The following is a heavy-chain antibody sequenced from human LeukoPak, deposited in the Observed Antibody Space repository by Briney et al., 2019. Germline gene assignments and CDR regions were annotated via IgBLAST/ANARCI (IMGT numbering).Heavy chain of an antibody. Sequence: GVSVKVSCKASGYTFTSYYMHWVRQAPGQGLEWVGIINPSGGSTSYAQKFQGRVTMTRDTSTSTVYMELSSLRSEDTAVYYCARAYYDSSGSGYFDYWGQGTLVTVSS. CDR1: GYTFTSYY. D-gene: IGHD3-22*01. J-gene: IGHJ4*02. CDR3: ARAYYDSSGSGYFDY. V-gene: IGHV1-46*01. CDR2: INPSGGST.